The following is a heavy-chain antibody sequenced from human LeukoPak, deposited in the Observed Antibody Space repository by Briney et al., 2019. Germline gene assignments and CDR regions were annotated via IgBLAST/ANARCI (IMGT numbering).Heavy chain of an antibody. V-gene: IGHV3-11*04. Sequence: PGGSLRLSCAASGFTFSDYYMSWIRQAPGKGLEWVSYISSSGSTIYYADSVKGRFTISRDNAKNSLYLQMNSLRAEDTAVYYCARDHASPRFLEWSGSGAFDIWGQGTMVTVSS. CDR3: ARDHASPRFLEWSGSGAFDI. CDR2: ISSSGSTI. D-gene: IGHD3-3*01. CDR1: GFTFSDYY. J-gene: IGHJ3*02.